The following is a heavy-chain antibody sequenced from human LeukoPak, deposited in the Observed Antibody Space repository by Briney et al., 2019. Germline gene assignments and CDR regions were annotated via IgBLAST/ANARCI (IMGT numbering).Heavy chain of an antibody. CDR3: ARGGSGWYFDY. CDR1: GYSFTNYW. D-gene: IGHD6-19*01. CDR2: IYTVDSDT. V-gene: IGHV5-51*01. Sequence: GESLKISCMGSGYSFTNYWIGCARQKPGKGLEYMGIIYTVDSDTGYSPSFQGQVTISVDKSINTAYLHWTTLKASDTAMYYCARGGSGWYFDYWGHGSLVTVSS. J-gene: IGHJ4*01.